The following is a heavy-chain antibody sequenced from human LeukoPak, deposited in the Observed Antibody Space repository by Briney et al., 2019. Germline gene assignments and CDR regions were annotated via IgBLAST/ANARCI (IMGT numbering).Heavy chain of an antibody. CDR1: GGSFSGYY. CDR3: ARGLEDYYDSSVDTTDY. Sequence: SETLSLTCVVYGGSFSGYYWSWIRQPPGKGLEWIGEINHSGSTNYNPSLKSRVTISVDTSKNQFSLKLSSVTAADTAVYYCARGLEDYYDSSVDTTDYWGQGTLVTVSS. V-gene: IGHV4-34*01. CDR2: INHSGST. D-gene: IGHD3-22*01. J-gene: IGHJ4*02.